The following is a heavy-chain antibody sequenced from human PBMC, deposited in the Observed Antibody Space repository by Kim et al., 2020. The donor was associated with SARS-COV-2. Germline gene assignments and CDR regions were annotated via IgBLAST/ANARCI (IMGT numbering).Heavy chain of an antibody. CDR3: ANYYYGSGEGDPYAFDI. Sequence: SETLSLTCAVYGGSFSGYYWSWIRQPPGKGLEWIGEINHSGSTNYNPSLKSRVTISVDTSKNQFSLKLSSVTAADTAVYYCANYYYGSGEGDPYAFDIWGQGTMVTVSS. D-gene: IGHD3-10*01. V-gene: IGHV4-34*01. J-gene: IGHJ3*02. CDR1: GGSFSGYY. CDR2: INHSGST.